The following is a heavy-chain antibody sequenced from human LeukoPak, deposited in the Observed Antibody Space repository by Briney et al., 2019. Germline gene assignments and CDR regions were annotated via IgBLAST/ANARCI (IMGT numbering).Heavy chain of an antibody. D-gene: IGHD1-26*01. V-gene: IGHV4-39*01. CDR1: GGSIRTPTYY. CDR2: SYYSGTT. Sequence: SQTLSLTCTVSGGSIRTPTYYWGWIRQPPGKGLEWIASSYYSGTTYYNTSLRSRLTTFVDTSNNQFYMNLSSVTAADTGVYYCARHHSGSSYFDLWGQGILVTVSS. J-gene: IGHJ4*02. CDR3: ARHHSGSSYFDL.